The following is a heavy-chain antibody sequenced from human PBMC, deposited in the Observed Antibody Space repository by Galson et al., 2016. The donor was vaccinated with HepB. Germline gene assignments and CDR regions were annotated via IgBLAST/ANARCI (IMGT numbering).Heavy chain of an antibody. Sequence: TLSLTCTVSGVSMSSTSFYWTRIRQPAGKGLEWIGRIYISGSTNYNPSLKSRVTISLDTSKNQFSLKLTSVTAADTAVYYCARLDYWGRGTLVTVSS. J-gene: IGHJ4*02. V-gene: IGHV4-61*02. CDR1: GVSMSSTSFY. CDR3: ARLDY. CDR2: IYISGST.